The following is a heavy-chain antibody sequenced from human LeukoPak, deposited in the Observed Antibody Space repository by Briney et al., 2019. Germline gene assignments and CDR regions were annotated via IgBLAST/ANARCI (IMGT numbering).Heavy chain of an antibody. J-gene: IGHJ4*02. V-gene: IGHV4-31*02. Sequence: PSQTLSLTCTVSGGSISSGGYYWGWIRQHPGKSLEWIGYIYYSGRTYYNPSLKSRVTISVDTSKNQFSLKLSSVTAADTAVYYCARNGITFGGVILYFDYWGQGTLVTVSS. CDR3: ARNGITFGGVILYFDY. D-gene: IGHD3-16*02. CDR2: IYYSGRT. CDR1: GGSISSGGYY.